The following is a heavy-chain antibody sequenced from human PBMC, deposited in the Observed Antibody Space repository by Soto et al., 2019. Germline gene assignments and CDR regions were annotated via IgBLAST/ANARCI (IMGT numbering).Heavy chain of an antibody. CDR3: ARNSSGWPWCFDL. Sequence: PSRTLSHTCAISGDAVCHDSATWNWVWQSRSRGLEWLGRTYYRSKWYNDYAVCVKSRIAITPDTFKNQLSLQRNSVTPKDTAVYFSARNSSGWPWCFDLWGRGTRATV. CDR1: GDAVCHDSAT. CDR2: TYYRSKWYN. J-gene: IGHJ2*01. V-gene: IGHV6-1*01. D-gene: IGHD6-19*01.